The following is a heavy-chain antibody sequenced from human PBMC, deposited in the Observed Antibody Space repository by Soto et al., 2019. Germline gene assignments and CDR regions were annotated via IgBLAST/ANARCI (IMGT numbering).Heavy chain of an antibody. CDR1: ASSFTEYA. V-gene: IGHV3-23*01. CDR2: ISGSGKNT. D-gene: IGHD6-19*01. CDR3: ARAGWYRFDY. Sequence: GGSLRLSCATSASSFTEYAMGWVRQAPGKGLEWVSAISGSGKNTFYADSVKGRFAISRDNSRKTLFLQMSSLRVDDTATYYCARAGWYRFDYWGQGALVTVSS. J-gene: IGHJ4*02.